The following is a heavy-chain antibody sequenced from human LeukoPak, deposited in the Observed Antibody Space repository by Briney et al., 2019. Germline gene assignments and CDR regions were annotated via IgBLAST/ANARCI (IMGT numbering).Heavy chain of an antibody. CDR1: GGSISSGGYS. J-gene: IGHJ3*02. CDR2: IYHSGST. CDR3: AREGTTGAFDI. Sequence: TSQTLSLTCAVPGGSISSGGYSWSWIRQPPGKGLEWIGYIYHSGSTYYNPSLKSRVTISVDRSKNQFSLKLSSVTAADTAVYYCAREGTTGAFDIWGQGTMVTVSS. D-gene: IGHD1-26*01. V-gene: IGHV4-30-2*01.